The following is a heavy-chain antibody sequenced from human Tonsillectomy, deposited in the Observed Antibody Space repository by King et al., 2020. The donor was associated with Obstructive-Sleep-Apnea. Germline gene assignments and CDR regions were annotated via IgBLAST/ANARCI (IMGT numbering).Heavy chain of an antibody. D-gene: IGHD6-13*01. CDR2: MNPNRGNT. J-gene: IGHJ4*02. Sequence: VQLVESGAEVKKPGASVKVSCKASAYTFTNFDINWVRQATGQGLEWMGWMNPNRGNTGYARKFQGRVTMTSNTSISTAYMELSSLRSEDTAVYYCARVTGRITAALAFWGQGTLVTVSS. V-gene: IGHV1-8*01. CDR1: AYTFTNFD. CDR3: ARVTGRITAALAF.